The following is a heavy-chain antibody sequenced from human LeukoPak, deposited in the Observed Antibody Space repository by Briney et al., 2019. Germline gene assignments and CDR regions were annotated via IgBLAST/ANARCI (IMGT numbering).Heavy chain of an antibody. V-gene: IGHV3-7*01. CDR2: IKQDGSEK. D-gene: IGHD2-15*01. Sequence: PGGSLRLSCAASGIIFSSYWMSWVRQAPGKGLEWVANIKQDGSEKYYVDSVKGRFTISRDNAKNSLYLQMNSLRAEDTAVYYCARVLCGGSCYLNWFDPWGQGTLVTVSS. J-gene: IGHJ5*02. CDR1: GIIFSSYW. CDR3: ARVLCGGSCYLNWFDP.